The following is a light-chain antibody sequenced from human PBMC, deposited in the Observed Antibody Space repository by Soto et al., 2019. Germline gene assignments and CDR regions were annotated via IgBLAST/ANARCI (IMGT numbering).Light chain of an antibody. CDR3: AAWDDSLNGPA. Sequence: QSVLSQQPSASGTPGQTVTVSCSGTYSNIGINDVHWYRQLSGTAPQILIYDTSQRATGVPDRFSGSRSGTSASLVISGLQTEDEADYHCAAWDDSLNGPAFGGGTKLTVL. CDR2: DTS. J-gene: IGLJ2*01. V-gene: IGLV1-44*01. CDR1: YSNIGIND.